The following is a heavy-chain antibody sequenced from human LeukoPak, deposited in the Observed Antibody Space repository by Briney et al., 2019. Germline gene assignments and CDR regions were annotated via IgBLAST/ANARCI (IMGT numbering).Heavy chain of an antibody. V-gene: IGHV3-48*01. J-gene: IGHJ4*01. D-gene: IGHD5-12*01. CDR3: ARDHRYAFDN. Sequence: LPGGSLRLSCGASGFNFIDYSMNWVRQAPGKGLEWISYIGISSGNTKYADSVKGRFTISRDKARNSLYLQMNSLRVEDTAMYYCARDHRYAFDNWGHGTLVTVSS. CDR1: GFNFIDYS. CDR2: IGISSGNT.